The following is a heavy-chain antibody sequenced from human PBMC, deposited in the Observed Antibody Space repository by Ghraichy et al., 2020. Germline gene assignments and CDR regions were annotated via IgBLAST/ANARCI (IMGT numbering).Heavy chain of an antibody. CDR2: INHSGST. Sequence: SETLSLTCAVYGGSFSGYYWSWIRQPPGKGLEWIGEINHSGSTNYNPSLKSRVTISVDTSKNQFSLKLSSVTAADTAVYYCARPHLRLYYFDYWGQGTLVTVSS. V-gene: IGHV4-34*01. CDR1: GGSFSGYY. CDR3: ARPHLRLYYFDY. J-gene: IGHJ4*02. D-gene: IGHD5/OR15-5a*01.